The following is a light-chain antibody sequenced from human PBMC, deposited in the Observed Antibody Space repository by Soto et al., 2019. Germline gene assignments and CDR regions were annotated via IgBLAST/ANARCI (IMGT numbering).Light chain of an antibody. V-gene: IGLV2-23*02. J-gene: IGLJ1*01. CDR3: CSYARSSTLYV. CDR1: SSDVGSYNL. CDR2: EVN. Sequence: QSVLTQPASVSGSPGQSITISCTGTSSDVGSYNLVSWYQQHPGKAPKLMIYEVNKQPSGVSNRFSGSKSGNTASLTISGLQAEDEADYYCCSYARSSTLYVFGSGTKLTVL.